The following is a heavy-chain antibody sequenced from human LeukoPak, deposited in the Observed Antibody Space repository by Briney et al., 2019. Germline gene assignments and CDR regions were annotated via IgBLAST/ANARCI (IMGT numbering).Heavy chain of an antibody. Sequence: SETLSLTCTVSGGSISSSSYYWGWIRQPPGKGLEWIGSIYHSGSTNYNPSLKSRVTISVDKSKNQFSLKLSSVTAADTAVYYCAREGGYSSSWYEVDPWGQGTLVTVSS. V-gene: IGHV4-39*07. D-gene: IGHD6-13*01. CDR2: IYHSGST. CDR3: AREGGYSSSWYEVDP. CDR1: GGSISSSSYY. J-gene: IGHJ5*02.